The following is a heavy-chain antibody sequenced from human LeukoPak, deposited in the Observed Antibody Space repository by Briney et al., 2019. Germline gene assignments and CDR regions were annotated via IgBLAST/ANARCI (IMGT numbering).Heavy chain of an antibody. CDR2: INSDGSST. CDR3: ARESVITMIVVVTRGYFDY. J-gene: IGHJ4*02. D-gene: IGHD3-22*01. V-gene: IGHV3-74*01. Sequence: GGSLRLSCAASGFTFSSYWMHWVRQAPGKGLVWVSRINSDGSSTSYADSVKGRFTISRDNAKNTLYLQMNSLRAEDTAVYYCARESVITMIVVVTRGYFDYWGQGTLVTVSS. CDR1: GFTFSSYW.